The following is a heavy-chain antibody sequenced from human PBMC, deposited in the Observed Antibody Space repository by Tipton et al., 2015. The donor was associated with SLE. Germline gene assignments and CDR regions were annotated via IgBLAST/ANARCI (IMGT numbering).Heavy chain of an antibody. CDR1: GGSISTYY. CDR2: IHASGSN. D-gene: IGHD3-3*01. V-gene: IGHV4-4*08. J-gene: IGHJ3*02. CDR3: ARGNYDFRGRTFDI. Sequence: TLSLTCTVSGGSISTYYWSWIRQPPGKGLEWIGYIHASGSNNYNPSLNSRVTIYVDTSKNQFSLKLTSVTAADTAVYYCARGNYDFRGRTFDIWGQGTMVTVSS.